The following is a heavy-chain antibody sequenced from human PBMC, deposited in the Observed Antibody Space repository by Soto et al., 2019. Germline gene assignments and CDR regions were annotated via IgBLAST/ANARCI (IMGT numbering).Heavy chain of an antibody. J-gene: IGHJ4*02. CDR3: ARDKGYSGYDMGYFDY. CDR2: ISSSSSYI. CDR1: GFTFGSYS. D-gene: IGHD5-12*01. V-gene: IGHV3-21*01. Sequence: EVQLVESGGGLVRPGGSLSLSGAASGFTFGSYSMNWVRQAPGEGLVWVYSISSSSSYIYYADSVKGRFTISTDNAKNSLYLQMNSLRAEDTAVYYCARDKGYSGYDMGYFDYWGQGTLVTVSS.